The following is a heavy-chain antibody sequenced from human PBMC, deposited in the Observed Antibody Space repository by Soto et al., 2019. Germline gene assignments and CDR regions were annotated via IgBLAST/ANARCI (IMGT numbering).Heavy chain of an antibody. Sequence: ASVKVSCTASGYTFTSYDINWVRQATGQGLEWMGWMNPNSGNTGYAQKFQGRVTMTRNTSISTAYMELSSLRSEDTAVYYCARVNLRCTNGVCYPGYWGQGTLVTVSS. CDR3: ARVNLRCTNGVCYPGY. CDR1: GYTFTSYD. CDR2: MNPNSGNT. J-gene: IGHJ4*02. V-gene: IGHV1-8*01. D-gene: IGHD2-8*01.